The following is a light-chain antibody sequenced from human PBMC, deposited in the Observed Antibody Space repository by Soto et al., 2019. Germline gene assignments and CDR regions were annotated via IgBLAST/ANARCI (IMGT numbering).Light chain of an antibody. J-gene: IGKJ1*01. CDR2: AAS. CDR3: QQSYSTAWT. Sequence: IQMTQSPSSLSASVGDRVTMTCRASQSIGSYVNWYQEKPGEAPKVLIFAASSLQSGVPSRFSGSGSGTDFTLTISSLQPEDFATYYCQQSYSTAWTFGQGTKVHIK. CDR1: QSIGSY. V-gene: IGKV1-39*01.